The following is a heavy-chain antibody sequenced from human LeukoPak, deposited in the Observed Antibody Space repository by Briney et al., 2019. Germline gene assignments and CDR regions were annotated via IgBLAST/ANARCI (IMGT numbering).Heavy chain of an antibody. V-gene: IGHV3-23*01. D-gene: IGHD5-24*01. CDR3: AKDRGPPRAGYNLGGFDY. CDR2: ISDSDDNT. CDR1: GFTFSSYA. Sequence: GGCLRLSCAASGFTFSSYAMSWVRQAPGKGLEWVSAISDSDDNTYHADSVKGRFTISRDNSKNTLYLQMNSLRAEDTAVYYCAKDRGPPRAGYNLGGFDYWGQGTLVSVSS. J-gene: IGHJ4*02.